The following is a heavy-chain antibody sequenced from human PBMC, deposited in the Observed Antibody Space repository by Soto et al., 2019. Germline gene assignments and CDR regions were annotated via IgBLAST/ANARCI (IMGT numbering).Heavy chain of an antibody. CDR1: GFTFRSFG. V-gene: IGHV3-30*03. CDR3: TREAAFANWDLDL. CDR2: VGADGGAK. J-gene: IGHJ2*01. D-gene: IGHD2-15*01. Sequence: QVQLVESGGGVVQPGPSLGLSCAASGFTFRSFGMHWVRQAPGKGLEWVAVVGADGGAKVYADAVKGRCSTSRDTSTQTVHLHMNSLRPGDTGVSYCTREAAFANWDLDLWGRGTLVTVSS.